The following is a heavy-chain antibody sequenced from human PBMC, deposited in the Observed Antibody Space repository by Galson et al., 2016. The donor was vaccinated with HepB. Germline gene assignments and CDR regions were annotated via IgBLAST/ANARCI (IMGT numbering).Heavy chain of an antibody. V-gene: IGHV3-15*01. CDR2: IKSKTDGGTT. CDR3: TTDRVTDYYGSGSFGWESFYY. D-gene: IGHD3-10*01. J-gene: IGHJ4*02. CDR1: GFTFANAW. Sequence: SLRLSCAASGFTFANAWMSWVRQAPGKGLEWLGRIKSKTDGGTTDYAAPVKGRFTLSRDDSKNMLYLQMNSLKTEDTAVYYCTTDRVTDYYGSGSFGWESFYYWGQGTLVTVSS.